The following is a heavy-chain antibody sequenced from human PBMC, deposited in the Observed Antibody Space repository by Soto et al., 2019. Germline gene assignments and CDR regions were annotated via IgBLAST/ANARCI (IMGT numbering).Heavy chain of an antibody. Sequence: EVQLLESGGGLVQPGGSLRLSCAASGFTFSSYDMSWVRQAPGKGLEWISVIKNSDGRTYYADSVKGRFTISRDNSQNTLYLQMNSLRAEDTAVYYCATEMGATQGPFDNWGQGTLVTVSS. CDR3: ATEMGATQGPFDN. J-gene: IGHJ4*02. CDR1: GFTFSSYD. V-gene: IGHV3-23*01. D-gene: IGHD1-26*01. CDR2: IKNSDGRT.